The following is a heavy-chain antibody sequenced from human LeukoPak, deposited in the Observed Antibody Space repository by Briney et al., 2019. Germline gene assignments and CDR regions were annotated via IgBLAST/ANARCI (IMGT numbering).Heavy chain of an antibody. CDR3: AREGGDYYDSSGYYIVDY. CDR2: MNPNSGNT. D-gene: IGHD3-22*01. CDR1: GYTFTSYD. J-gene: IGHJ4*02. Sequence: ASVKVSCKASGYTFTSYDINWVRQATGQGLEWIGWMNPNSGNTGYAQKFQGRVTITRNSSISTAYMELSSLRSEDTAVYYCAREGGDYYDSSGYYIVDYWGQGTLVTVSS. V-gene: IGHV1-8*01.